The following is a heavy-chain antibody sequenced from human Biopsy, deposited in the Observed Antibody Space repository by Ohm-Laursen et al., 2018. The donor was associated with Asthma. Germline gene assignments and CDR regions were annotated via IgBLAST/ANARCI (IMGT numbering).Heavy chain of an antibody. D-gene: IGHD3-16*01. V-gene: IGHV4-30-4*01. CDR1: GGSISSGAYY. CDR3: ARRGGVRRYFDY. Sequence: TLSLTCTVSGGSISSGAYYWSWVRQPPGKGLEWIGHIYYIGSTYYNPSLKSRVAISLDTSKNQFSLKLSSVTAADTAVYFRARRGGVRRYFDYWGQGTLVTVSS. CDR2: IYYIGST. J-gene: IGHJ4*02.